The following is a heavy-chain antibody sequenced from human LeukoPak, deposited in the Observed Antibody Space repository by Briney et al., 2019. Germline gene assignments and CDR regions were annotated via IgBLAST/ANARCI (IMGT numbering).Heavy chain of an antibody. V-gene: IGHV3-30*18. Sequence: GRSLRLSCAASGFTFSSYGMHWVRQAPGKGLEWVAVISYDGSNKYYADSVKGRFTISRDNSKNTLYLQMNSLRAEDTAVYYCAKDRVVGATRAPVSIDYWGQGTLVTVSS. J-gene: IGHJ4*02. CDR2: ISYDGSNK. CDR1: GFTFSSYG. D-gene: IGHD1-26*01. CDR3: AKDRVVGATRAPVSIDY.